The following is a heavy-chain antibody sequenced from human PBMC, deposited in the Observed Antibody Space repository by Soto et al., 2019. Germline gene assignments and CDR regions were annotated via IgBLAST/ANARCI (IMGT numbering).Heavy chain of an antibody. CDR3: AKSGHIVVVTGYFDY. CDR2: ISYDGSNK. Sequence: GGSLRLSCAASGFTFSSYGMHWVRQAPGKGLEWVAVISYDGSNKYYADSVKGRFTISRDNSKNTLYLQMNSLRAEDTAVYYCAKSGHIVVVTGYFDYWGQGTLVTVSS. J-gene: IGHJ4*02. CDR1: GFTFSSYG. V-gene: IGHV3-30*18. D-gene: IGHD2-21*02.